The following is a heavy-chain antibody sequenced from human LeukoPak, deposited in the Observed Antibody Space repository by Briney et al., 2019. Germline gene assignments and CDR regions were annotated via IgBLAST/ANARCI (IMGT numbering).Heavy chain of an antibody. J-gene: IGHJ4*02. Sequence: GGSLRLSCAASGFTFSSYEMNWVRQAPGKGLEWVSYISTSGTTIYYADSVKGRFTISRDNARNSLYLQMNGLRAEDTAVYYCARESGVTKIDYWGQGTLVSVSS. CDR2: ISTSGTTI. V-gene: IGHV3-48*03. CDR3: ARESGVTKIDY. D-gene: IGHD4-17*01. CDR1: GFTFSSYE.